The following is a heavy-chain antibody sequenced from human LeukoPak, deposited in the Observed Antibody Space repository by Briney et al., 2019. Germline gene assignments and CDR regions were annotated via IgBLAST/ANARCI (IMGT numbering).Heavy chain of an antibody. CDR1: GFSFSSNA. V-gene: IGHV3-23*01. D-gene: IGHD3-10*01. Sequence: GGSLRLSCAASGFSFSSNAMSWVRQAPGKGLEWVSAISGRGGSTYYADSVKGRFTISRDNSKNPLYLQMNSLRAEDTAVYYWAKDPDYYGSGSYYNLDYFDYWGQGTPVTVSS. CDR3: AKDPDYYGSGSYYNLDYFDY. J-gene: IGHJ4*02. CDR2: ISGRGGST.